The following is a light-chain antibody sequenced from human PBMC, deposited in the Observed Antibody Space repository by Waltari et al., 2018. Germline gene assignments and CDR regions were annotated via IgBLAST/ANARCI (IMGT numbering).Light chain of an antibody. V-gene: IGLV1-40*01. CDR1: SSNIRAGHD. J-gene: IGLJ3*02. Sequence: QSILTQPTSVSGAPGQRVTISCTGSSSNIRAGHDVNWYQAFPGTAPKLLIYGNNNRPSGVPDRFSGSKSGSSASLAINGLQAEDEADYYCQSFDSNVRGGVVFGGGTKVTVL. CDR3: QSFDSNVRGGVV. CDR2: GNN.